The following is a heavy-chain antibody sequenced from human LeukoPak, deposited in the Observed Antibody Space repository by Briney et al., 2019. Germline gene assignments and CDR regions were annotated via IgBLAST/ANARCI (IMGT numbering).Heavy chain of an antibody. CDR3: TREFERQLAYDAFDI. CDR1: GDSVSSNSAA. CDR2: AYYRAKWYN. Sequence: SQTLSLTCAISGDSVSSNSAALNWIRQSPARGLEWLGRAYYRAKWYNDYAVSVKSRIIINPDTSKNQFSLQLNSVTPEDTAVYYCTREFERQLAYDAFDIWGQGTMVTVSS. V-gene: IGHV6-1*01. D-gene: IGHD6-13*01. J-gene: IGHJ3*02.